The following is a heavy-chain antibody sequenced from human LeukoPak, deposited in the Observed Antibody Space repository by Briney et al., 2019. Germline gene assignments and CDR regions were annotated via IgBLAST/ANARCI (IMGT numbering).Heavy chain of an antibody. CDR2: ISWNSGSI. V-gene: IGHV3-9*01. CDR3: AKDFSSGYDWGAFDI. CDR1: GFTVSNNY. Sequence: GGSLRLSCAASGFTVSNNYMSWVRQAAGKGLEWVSGISWNSGSIGYADSVKGRFTISRDNAKNSLYLQMNSLRAEDTALYYCAKDFSSGYDWGAFDIWGQGTMVTVSS. D-gene: IGHD5-12*01. J-gene: IGHJ3*02.